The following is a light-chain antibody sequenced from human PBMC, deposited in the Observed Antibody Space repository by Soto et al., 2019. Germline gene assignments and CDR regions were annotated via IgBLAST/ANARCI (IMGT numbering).Light chain of an antibody. CDR1: QSFRGL. J-gene: IGKJ1*01. V-gene: IGKV3-20*01. CDR2: GAS. Sequence: PGERATLSCRASQSFRGLLAWYQQKPGQAPRLLIYGASSRATGIPDRFSGSGSGTDFTLTISRLEPEDFAVYYCQQYGSSGTFGQGTKVDIK. CDR3: QQYGSSGT.